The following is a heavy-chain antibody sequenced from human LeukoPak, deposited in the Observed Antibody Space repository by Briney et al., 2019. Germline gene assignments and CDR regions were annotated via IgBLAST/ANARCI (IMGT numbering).Heavy chain of an antibody. J-gene: IGHJ4*02. CDR3: ARPRLLYGSGPILV. V-gene: IGHV4-39*07. Sequence: SETLSPTCTVSGGSISSSSYYWGWIRQPPGKGLEWIGSIYYSGSTYYNPSLKSRVTISVDTSKNQFSLKLSSVTAADTAVYYCARPRLLYGSGPILVWGQGTLVTVSS. CDR2: IYYSGST. CDR1: GGSISSSSYY. D-gene: IGHD3-10*01.